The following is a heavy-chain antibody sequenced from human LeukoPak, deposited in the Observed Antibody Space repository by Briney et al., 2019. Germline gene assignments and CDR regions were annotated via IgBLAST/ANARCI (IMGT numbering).Heavy chain of an antibody. Sequence: SETLSLTCTVSGGSISSGVYYWSWIRQHPGKGLEWTGYIYYSGSTYYNPSLKSRVTISVDTSKNQFSLKLSSVTAADTAVYYCARYSSSSAVDYWGQGTLVTVSS. D-gene: IGHD6-6*01. V-gene: IGHV4-31*03. J-gene: IGHJ4*02. CDR1: GGSISSGVYY. CDR3: ARYSSSSAVDY. CDR2: IYYSGST.